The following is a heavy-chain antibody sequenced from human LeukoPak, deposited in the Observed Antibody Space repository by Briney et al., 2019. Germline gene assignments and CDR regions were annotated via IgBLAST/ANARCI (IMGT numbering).Heavy chain of an antibody. V-gene: IGHV4-34*01. Sequence: SETLSLTCAVYGGSFSGYYWSWIRQPPGKGLEWIGEINHSGSTNYNPSLKSRVTISVDTSKNQFSLKLSSVTAADTAVYYCARDFYYGSGIFLGPWGQGTLVTVSS. J-gene: IGHJ5*02. CDR3: ARDFYYGSGIFLGP. CDR1: GGSFSGYY. CDR2: INHSGST. D-gene: IGHD3-10*01.